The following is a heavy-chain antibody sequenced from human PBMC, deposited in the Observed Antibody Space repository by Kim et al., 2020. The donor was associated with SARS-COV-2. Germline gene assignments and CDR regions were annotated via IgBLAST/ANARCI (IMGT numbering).Heavy chain of an antibody. CDR2: IYYSGST. V-gene: IGHV4-59*01. Sequence: SETLSLTCTVSGGSISSYYWSWIRQPPGKGLEWIGYIYYSGSTNYNPSLKSRVTISVDTSKNQFSLKLSSVTAADTAVYYCARDLLEPWGQGTLVTVSS. CDR1: GGSISSYY. CDR3: ARDLLEP. J-gene: IGHJ5*02.